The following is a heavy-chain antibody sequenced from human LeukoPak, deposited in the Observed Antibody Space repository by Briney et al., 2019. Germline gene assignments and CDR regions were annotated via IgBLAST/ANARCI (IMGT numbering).Heavy chain of an antibody. CDR3: AKESPYGEDYY. CDR1: GFTFSNAW. J-gene: IGHJ4*02. D-gene: IGHD4-17*01. V-gene: IGHV3-23*01. CDR2: ISGSGGST. Sequence: PGGSLRLSCAASGFTFSNAWMSWVRQTPGKGLEWVSAISGSGGSTYYADSVKGRFTISRDNSKNTLYLQMNSLRAEDTAVYYCAKESPYGEDYYWGQGTLVTVSS.